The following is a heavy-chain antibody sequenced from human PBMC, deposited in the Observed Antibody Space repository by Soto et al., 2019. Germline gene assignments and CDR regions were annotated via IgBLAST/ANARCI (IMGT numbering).Heavy chain of an antibody. V-gene: IGHV3-74*01. Sequence: EVQLVESGGGLVQPGGSLRLSCAASGFASSDYWMHWVRQVQGEGRVWGSRINGDGSDTSHAGSVKGRFTSSRDHARNTIYLQMNGLTTEDTAVYYCTGVSIVVRGVMRSGYVDLWGRGTLVPVSS. CDR2: INGDGSDT. CDR3: TGVSIVVRGVMRSGYVDL. CDR1: GFASSDYW. D-gene: IGHD3-10*01. J-gene: IGHJ2*01.